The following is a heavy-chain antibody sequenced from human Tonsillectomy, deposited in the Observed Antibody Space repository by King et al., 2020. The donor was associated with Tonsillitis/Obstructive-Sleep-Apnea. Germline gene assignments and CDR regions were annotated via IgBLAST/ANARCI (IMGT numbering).Heavy chain of an antibody. CDR1: GYIFTNYW. V-gene: IGHV5-51*01. D-gene: IGHD4-11*01. CDR3: ARSSSAGYSTYYFDY. CDR2: IYPDDSDT. Sequence: VQLVESGAEVKKPGESLKISCKGSGYIFTNYWIGWVRQMPGKGLEWMVIIYPDDSDTRYSPPFQGQVTISAAKSISTAYLQWSSLKASDTAMYYCARSSSAGYSTYYFDYWGQGTLVTVSS. J-gene: IGHJ4*02.